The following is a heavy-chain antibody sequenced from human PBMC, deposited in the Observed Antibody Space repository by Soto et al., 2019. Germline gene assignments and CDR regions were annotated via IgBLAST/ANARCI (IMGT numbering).Heavy chain of an antibody. CDR1: GFTFSNAW. CDR2: IKSKTDGGTT. D-gene: IGHD1-7*01. J-gene: IGHJ6*02. V-gene: IGHV3-15*07. CDR3: TTDQVERNWNYLVWGMDV. Sequence: EVQLVESGGGLVKPGGSLRLSCAASGFTFSNAWMNWVRQAPGTGLEWVGRIKSKTDGGTTDYAAPVKGRFTISRDDSKITLYLQMNSLKTEDTAVYYCTTDQVERNWNYLVWGMDVWGQGTTVTVSS.